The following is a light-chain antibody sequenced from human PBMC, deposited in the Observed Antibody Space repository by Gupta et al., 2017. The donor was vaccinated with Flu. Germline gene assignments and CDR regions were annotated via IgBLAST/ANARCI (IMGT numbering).Light chain of an antibody. CDR1: SDSIASNY. J-gene: IGLJ2*01. CDR2: EDN. CDR3: QSYEV. Sequence: NFMLTQPHSVSESPGKTVTISCTRSSDSIASNYVQWYQQRPGTSPTTVIYEDNQRPSGVPDRFSGSIERSSNSASLTISGLKTEDEADYYCQSYEVFGGGTKLTVL. V-gene: IGLV6-57*01.